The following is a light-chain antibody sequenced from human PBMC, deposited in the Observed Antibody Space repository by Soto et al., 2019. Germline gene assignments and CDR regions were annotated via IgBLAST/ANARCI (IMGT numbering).Light chain of an antibody. J-gene: IGKJ2*01. CDR2: AAS. Sequence: DIQMTQSPSSLSASVGDRVTITCRASQSISSYLNWYQQKPGKAPKLLIYAASSLQSGVPSRFSGSGSGTDFTFTISSLQPEDFATDYCQQSYSTPPYTFGQGTKLEIK. V-gene: IGKV1-39*01. CDR1: QSISSY. CDR3: QQSYSTPPYT.